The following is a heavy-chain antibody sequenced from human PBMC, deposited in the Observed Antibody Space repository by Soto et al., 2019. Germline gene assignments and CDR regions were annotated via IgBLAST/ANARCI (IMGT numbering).Heavy chain of an antibody. D-gene: IGHD5-12*01. CDR3: ARDSVGSGYD. V-gene: IGHV4-59*01. Sequence: QVQLQESGPGLVKPSETLSLSCTVSGVSISDYYWSWIRQPPGKRPEWIGYIHYRGSTNYNPSLKSRVPMSVDTSKNQFSLRLTSVTAADTAVYYCARDSVGSGYDWGQGTLVTVSS. CDR1: GVSISDYY. J-gene: IGHJ4*02. CDR2: IHYRGST.